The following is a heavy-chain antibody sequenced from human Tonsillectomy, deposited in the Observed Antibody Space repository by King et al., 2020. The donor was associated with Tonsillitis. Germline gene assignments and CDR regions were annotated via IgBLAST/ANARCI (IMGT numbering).Heavy chain of an antibody. Sequence: VQLVESGGGLVQPGGSLRLSCAASGFTFSNYWMNWVRQAPGKGLEWVANIKQDGSEKYYVDSVKGRFTISRDNAKNSLSLQMNSLSADDTATYYCAGGMGWTFDLWGRGTPVTVSS. V-gene: IGHV3-7*01. CDR2: IKQDGSEK. J-gene: IGHJ2*01. D-gene: IGHD6-19*01. CDR1: GFTFSNYW. CDR3: AGGMGWTFDL.